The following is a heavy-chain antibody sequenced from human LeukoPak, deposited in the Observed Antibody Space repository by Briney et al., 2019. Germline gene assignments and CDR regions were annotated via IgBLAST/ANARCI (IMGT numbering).Heavy chain of an antibody. Sequence: GRSLRLACAASGFTFNNYNMNWVRQAPGKAREWVSFIGYRNTYKYYADPLKSRFTLSRENAKNSLYLQMRSLTAAYTPVYYCARGLSGSFGLDYWGQGTVITVSS. J-gene: IGHJ4*02. CDR1: GFTFNNYN. CDR3: ARGLSGSFGLDY. V-gene: IGHV3-21*01. CDR2: IGYRNTYK. D-gene: IGHD1-26*01.